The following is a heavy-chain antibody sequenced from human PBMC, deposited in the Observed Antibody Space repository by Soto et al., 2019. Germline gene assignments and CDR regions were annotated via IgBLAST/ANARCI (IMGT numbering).Heavy chain of an antibody. J-gene: IGHJ6*02. CDR3: ARAVVLTFTRFYDMAV. CDR2: LIPMFGTT. CDR1: GGTFSSYS. Sequence: QVQLVQSGAEVKTPGSSVNVSCKASGGTFSSYSINWVRQAPGQGLEWMGRLIPMFGTTDYAQRFQGRVTFTADESTSTASMEVTNLTSEDTAVYYCARAVVLTFTRFYDMAVWGQGTTVTVSS. D-gene: IGHD3-9*01. V-gene: IGHV1-69*18.